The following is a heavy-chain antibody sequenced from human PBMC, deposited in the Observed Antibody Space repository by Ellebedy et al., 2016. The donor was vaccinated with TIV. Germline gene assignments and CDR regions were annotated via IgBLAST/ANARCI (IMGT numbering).Heavy chain of an antibody. J-gene: IGHJ3*02. Sequence: PGGSLRLSCAASGFTFSSYSMNWVRQAPGRGLEWVSSISSSSSYIYYADSVKGRFTISRDNAKNSLYLQMNSLRAEDTAVYYCARAGLVPDAFDIWGQGTMVTVSS. D-gene: IGHD6-19*01. CDR3: ARAGLVPDAFDI. V-gene: IGHV3-21*01. CDR2: ISSSSSYI. CDR1: GFTFSSYS.